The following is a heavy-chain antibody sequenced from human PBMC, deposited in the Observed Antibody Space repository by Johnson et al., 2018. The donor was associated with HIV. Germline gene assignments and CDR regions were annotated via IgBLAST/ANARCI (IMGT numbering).Heavy chain of an antibody. CDR1: GFTFSSSA. Sequence: QVQLVESGGGVVQPGKSLRLSCAASGFTFSSSAMHWVRQAPGQGLQWVALIRYDGSNKYYADFVKGRFSISRDSSKNTVYLQMNSLRAEDTAVYYCAKGRSGGSGAFDIWGQGTVVTVSS. J-gene: IGHJ3*02. V-gene: IGHV3-33*06. D-gene: IGHD3-10*01. CDR2: IRYDGSNK. CDR3: AKGRSGGSGAFDI.